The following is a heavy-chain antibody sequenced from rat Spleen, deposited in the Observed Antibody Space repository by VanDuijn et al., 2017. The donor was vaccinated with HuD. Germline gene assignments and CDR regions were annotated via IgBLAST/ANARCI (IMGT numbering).Heavy chain of an antibody. J-gene: IGHJ3*01. CDR1: GFIFSNYD. D-gene: IGHD4-3*01. Sequence: EVQLVESDGGLVQPGRSLKLSCAASGFIFSNYDMAWVRQAPTKGLEWVASISPSGGSTYYRDSVKGRFTVSRDNAKSTLYLQMDSLRSEDTATYYCVRQETSGYSNWFTYWGQGTLVTVSS. V-gene: IGHV5S23*01. CDR2: ISPSGGST. CDR3: VRQETSGYSNWFTY.